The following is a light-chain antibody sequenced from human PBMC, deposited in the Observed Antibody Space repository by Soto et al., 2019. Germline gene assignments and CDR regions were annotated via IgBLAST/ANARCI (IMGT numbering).Light chain of an antibody. CDR2: EVS. Sequence: QSALTQPDSVSGAPGQSITISCTGTSSDVGGYNYVSWYQQHPGKAPKLMIYEVSKRPSGDSNRFSGSKSGNTASLTISGLQADDEAHYYCSSYTSSSTVFGGGTKLTVL. V-gene: IGLV2-14*01. J-gene: IGLJ3*02. CDR1: SSDVGGYNY. CDR3: SSYTSSSTV.